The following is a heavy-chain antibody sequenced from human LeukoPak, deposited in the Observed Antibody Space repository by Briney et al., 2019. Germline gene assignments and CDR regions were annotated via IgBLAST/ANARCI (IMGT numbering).Heavy chain of an antibody. CDR3: ARSSGGGIMITFGGVIALDY. CDR1: GFTFSSYA. Sequence: PGGSLRLSCAASGFTFSSYAMHWVRQAPGKGLEWVAVISYDGSNKYYADSVKGRFTISRDNSKNTLYLQMNSLRAEGTAVYYCARSSGGGIMITFGGVIALDYWGQGTLVTVSS. CDR2: ISYDGSNK. V-gene: IGHV3-30*04. D-gene: IGHD3-16*02. J-gene: IGHJ4*02.